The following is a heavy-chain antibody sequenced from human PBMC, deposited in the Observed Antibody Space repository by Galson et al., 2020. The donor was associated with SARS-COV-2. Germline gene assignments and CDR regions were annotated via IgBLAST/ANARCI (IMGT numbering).Heavy chain of an antibody. Sequence: GGSLRLSCAASGFTFNNFAIYWVRQAPGKGLEWLALISYEGSIQVYADTVKGRSAISRDTSKNTVFLQMSSLRPEDTAIYYCAKVSPQFQLFSCWRFNLWGRGTMGTVSS. D-gene: IGHD2-21*01. CDR3: AKVSPQFQLFSCWRFNL. V-gene: IGHV3-30*09. J-gene: IGHJ2*01. CDR1: GFTFNNFA. CDR2: ISYEGSIQ.